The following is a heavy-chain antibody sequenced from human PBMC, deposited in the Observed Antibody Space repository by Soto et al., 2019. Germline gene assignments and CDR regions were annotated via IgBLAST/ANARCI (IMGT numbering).Heavy chain of an antibody. J-gene: IGHJ4*02. V-gene: IGHV1-69*06. CDR2: ISPIFGTA. CDR3: ARGLSCTNGVCYRRYYFDY. Sequence: QVQLVQSGAEVKKPGSSVKVSCKASGGTFSSYAISWVRQAPGQGLEWMGGISPIFGTANYAQKFQGRVTITADKSTSTAYMELSSLRSEDTAVYYCARGLSCTNGVCYRRYYFDYWGQGTLVTVSS. D-gene: IGHD2-8*01. CDR1: GGTFSSYA.